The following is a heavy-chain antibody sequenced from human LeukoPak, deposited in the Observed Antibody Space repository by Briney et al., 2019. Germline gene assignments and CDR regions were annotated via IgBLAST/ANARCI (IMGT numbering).Heavy chain of an antibody. V-gene: IGHV5-51*01. CDR2: IYPGDSDT. CDR1: GYSFTSYW. J-gene: IGHJ4*02. D-gene: IGHD2-21*01. CDR3: AKSLRGDGPRYYFDY. Sequence: GESLKISCKGSGYSFTSYWIGWVRQMPGKGLEWMGIIYPGDSDTRYSPSFQGQVTISADKSISTAYLQWSSLKASDTAMYYCAKSLRGDGPRYYFDYWGQGTLVTVSS.